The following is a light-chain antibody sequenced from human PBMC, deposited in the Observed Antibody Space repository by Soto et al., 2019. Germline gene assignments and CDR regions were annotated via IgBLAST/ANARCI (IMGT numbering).Light chain of an antibody. V-gene: IGKV3-15*01. CDR3: QQYNNWPPIT. CDR1: QSISSD. Sequence: EIVLTQSPGTLSLSPGERATLSCRASQSISSDLVWYQQKHGQAPRLLIYDTSTRATGIPARFSGSGSGTEFTLTISSLQSEDFAVYYCQQYNNWPPITFGQGTRLEIK. CDR2: DTS. J-gene: IGKJ5*01.